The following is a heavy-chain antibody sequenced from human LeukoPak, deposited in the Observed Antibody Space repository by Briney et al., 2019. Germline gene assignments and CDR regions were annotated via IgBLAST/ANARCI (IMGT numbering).Heavy chain of an antibody. D-gene: IGHD3-10*01. CDR3: ARDSYGSGSDRGPNVDY. J-gene: IGHJ4*02. Sequence: PGGALRLSSVASGFTSIEYYISWIRQAPGRGREWVSYISSSGSTIYYADSVKGRFTITRENAKNSLYLQMNSRRAEDTAVYYCARDSYGSGSDRGPNVDYWGQGTLVTVSS. CDR1: GFTSIEYY. V-gene: IGHV3-11*01. CDR2: ISSSGSTI.